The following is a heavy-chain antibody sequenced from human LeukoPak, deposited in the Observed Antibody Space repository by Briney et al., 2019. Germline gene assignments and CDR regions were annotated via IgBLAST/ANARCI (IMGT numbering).Heavy chain of an antibody. D-gene: IGHD5-24*01. J-gene: IGHJ4*02. CDR1: GGSISSYY. CDR2: MYTNGKS. Sequence: SETLSLTCSVSGGSISSYYWSWIRQPAGKGLEWIGRMYTNGKSDYSPSLKSRVTMSVDTSKNQVSLKLSSVTAADTAVYYCARGSREMATIFDYWGQGTLVTVSS. V-gene: IGHV4-4*07. CDR3: ARGSREMATIFDY.